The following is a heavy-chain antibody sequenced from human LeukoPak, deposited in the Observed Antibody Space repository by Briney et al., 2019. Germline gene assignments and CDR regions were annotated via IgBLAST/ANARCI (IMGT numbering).Heavy chain of an antibody. Sequence: SVKVSCKASGGTFSSYAISWVRQAPGQGLEWMGRIIPIFGIANYAQKFQGRVTITADKSTSTAYMELSSLRSEDTAVYYCARNIAVAGTEWFDPWGQGTLVTVSS. CDR1: GGTFSSYA. V-gene: IGHV1-69*04. J-gene: IGHJ5*02. CDR2: IIPIFGIA. D-gene: IGHD6-19*01. CDR3: ARNIAVAGTEWFDP.